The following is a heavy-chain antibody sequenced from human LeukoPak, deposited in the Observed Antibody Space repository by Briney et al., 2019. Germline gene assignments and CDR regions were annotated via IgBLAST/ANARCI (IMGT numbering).Heavy chain of an antibody. CDR3: ARVSQVVPI. J-gene: IGHJ4*02. Sequence: SETLSLTCTVSGGSISTSSYYWGWVRQPPGKGLEWIGNIFYSGSTYYSLSLKSRVTISLDTSRNQFSLKLNSVTAEDTAVYYCARVSQVVPIWGQGTLVTVSS. CDR2: IFYSGST. V-gene: IGHV4-39*07. D-gene: IGHD6-6*01. CDR1: GGSISTSSYY.